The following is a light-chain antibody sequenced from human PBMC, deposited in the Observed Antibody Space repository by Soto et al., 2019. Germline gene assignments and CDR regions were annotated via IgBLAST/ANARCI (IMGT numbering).Light chain of an antibody. CDR1: SSDVGGYNY. V-gene: IGLV2-11*01. J-gene: IGLJ2*01. Sequence: QSVLTQPRSVSGSPGQSVTMSCTGTSSDVGGYNYVSWYQQDPGKAPKLLIYTNHQRPSGVPDRFSGSKSGTSASLAISGLRSEDEAIFYCAAWDDSLNAVVFGGGTKLTVL. CDR2: TNH. CDR3: AAWDDSLNAVV.